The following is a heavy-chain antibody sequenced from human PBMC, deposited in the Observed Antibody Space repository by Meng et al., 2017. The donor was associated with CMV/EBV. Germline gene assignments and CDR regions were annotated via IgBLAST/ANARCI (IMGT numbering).Heavy chain of an antibody. CDR2: INPSGGST. J-gene: IGHJ4*02. CDR3: ARSELWFGELLDY. Sequence: ASRYTFTSYYMHWVRQAPGQGLEWMGIINPSGGSTSYAQKFQGRVTMTRDTSTSTVYMELSSLRSEDTAVYYCARSELWFGELLDYWGQGTLVTVSS. D-gene: IGHD3-10*01. CDR1: RYTFTSYY. V-gene: IGHV1-46*01.